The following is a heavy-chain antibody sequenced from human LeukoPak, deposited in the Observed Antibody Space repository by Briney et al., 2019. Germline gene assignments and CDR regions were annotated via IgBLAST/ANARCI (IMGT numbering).Heavy chain of an antibody. CDR3: AKDSYASGTYYKGYFDY. V-gene: IGHV3-23*01. CDR1: GFTFSDYA. D-gene: IGHD3-10*01. J-gene: IGHJ4*02. Sequence: GGSLRLSCAASGFTFSDYAMNWVRQTPGKGLEWVSAITGSGGITYYADSVKGRFTISRDNSKNTLYLKMNSLRVEDAAIYYSAKDSYASGTYYKGYFDYWGQGTLVTVSS. CDR2: ITGSGGIT.